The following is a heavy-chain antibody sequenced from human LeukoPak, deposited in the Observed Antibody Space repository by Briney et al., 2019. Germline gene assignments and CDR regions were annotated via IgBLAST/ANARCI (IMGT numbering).Heavy chain of an antibody. Sequence: PGGSLRLSCAASGFTFSSYNMNWVRQAPGKGLEWVSSISTSSSYIYYTDSVKGRFTISRDNAKNSLYLQMNSLRAEDTAVYYCAREGTLRFLEWLFDYWGQGTLVTVSS. CDR2: ISTSSSYI. CDR3: AREGTLRFLEWLFDY. CDR1: GFTFSSYN. D-gene: IGHD3-3*01. V-gene: IGHV3-21*01. J-gene: IGHJ4*02.